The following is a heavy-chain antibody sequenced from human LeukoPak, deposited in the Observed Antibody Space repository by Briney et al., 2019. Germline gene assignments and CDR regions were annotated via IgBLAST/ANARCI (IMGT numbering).Heavy chain of an antibody. CDR1: GGSVSSGSYY. CDR2: IYYSGST. J-gene: IGHJ4*02. D-gene: IGHD3-22*01. CDR3: AGSGYYLNFDY. V-gene: IGHV4-61*01. Sequence: SETLSLTCTVSGGSVSSGSYYWIWIRQPPGKGLEWIGYIYYSGSTNYNPSLKSRVTISVDTSKNQFSLKLSSVTAADTAVYYCAGSGYYLNFDYWGQGTLVTVSS.